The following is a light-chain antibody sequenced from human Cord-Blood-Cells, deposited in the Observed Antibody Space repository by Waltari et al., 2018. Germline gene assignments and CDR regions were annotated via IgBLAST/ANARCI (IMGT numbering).Light chain of an antibody. CDR1: SPNIGSHY. J-gene: IGLJ2*01. V-gene: IGLV1-47*01. Sequence: QSVLTQTPSASGTPGQRVTISCSGRSPNIGSHYVYCYQQLPGTAPKLLIYRKNQRPSGVPDRFSGSKSGTSASLAISGLRSEDEADYYCAAWDDSLSGVVFGGGTKLTVL. CDR3: AAWDDSLSGVV. CDR2: RKN.